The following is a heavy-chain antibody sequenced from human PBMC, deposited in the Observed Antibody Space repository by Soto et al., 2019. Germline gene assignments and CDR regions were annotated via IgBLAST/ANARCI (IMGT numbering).Heavy chain of an antibody. CDR1: GFTFSSYT. CDR3: ASDGYYHYGMDV. D-gene: IGHD3-22*01. J-gene: IGHJ6*02. CDR2: ISYDGSNR. Sequence: QVQLVESGGGVVQPGRSLRLSCAASGFTFSSYTMHWVRQAPGKGLEWVAVISYDGSNRYYADSVKGRFTISRDNSKTTMYRQMNSLRAEDTVVYYCASDGYYHYGMDVWGQGTTVTVSS. V-gene: IGHV3-30-3*01.